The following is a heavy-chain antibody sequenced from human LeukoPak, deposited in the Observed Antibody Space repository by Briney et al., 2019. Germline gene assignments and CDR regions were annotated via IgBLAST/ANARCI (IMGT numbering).Heavy chain of an antibody. CDR1: GGSFSGYY. D-gene: IGHD1-1*01. Sequence: PSETLSLTCAVYGGSFSGYYWSWIRQPPGKGLEWIGEINHSGSTNYNPSLKSRVTISVDTSKNQFSLKLSSVTAADTAVYYCARRTSQLDWNYYYYYYMDVWGKGTTVTISS. CDR3: ARRTSQLDWNYYYYYYMDV. CDR2: INHSGST. V-gene: IGHV4-34*01. J-gene: IGHJ6*03.